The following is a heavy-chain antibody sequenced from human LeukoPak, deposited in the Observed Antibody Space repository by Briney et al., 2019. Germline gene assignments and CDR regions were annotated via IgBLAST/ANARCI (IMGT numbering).Heavy chain of an antibody. CDR2: IYYIGST. V-gene: IGHV4-39*07. CDR3: ARDAMVRGVISMYYYYYGMDV. CDR1: GGSISSSSYY. D-gene: IGHD3-10*01. Sequence: KPSETLSLTCTVSGGSISSSSYYWGWIRQPPGKGLEGIGRIYYIGSTYYNPSLKSRVTISVDTSKNQFSLKLSSVTAADTAVYYCARDAMVRGVISMYYYYYGMDVWGQGTTVTVSS. J-gene: IGHJ6*02.